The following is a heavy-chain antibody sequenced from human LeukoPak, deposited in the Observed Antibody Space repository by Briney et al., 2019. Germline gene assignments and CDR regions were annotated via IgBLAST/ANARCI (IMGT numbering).Heavy chain of an antibody. CDR1: GYTFTSYG. J-gene: IGHJ4*02. V-gene: IGHV1-18*01. CDR3: ARGSGYCSXTSXXLVGXDNFDY. CDR2: ISAYNGNT. Sequence: GASVKVSCKASGYTFTSYGISWVRQAPGQGLEWMGWISAYNGNTNYAQKLQGRVTMTTDTSTSTAYMELRSLRSDDTAVYYCARGSGYCSXTSXXLVGXDNFDYWGQGTLVTVS. D-gene: IGHD2-2*01.